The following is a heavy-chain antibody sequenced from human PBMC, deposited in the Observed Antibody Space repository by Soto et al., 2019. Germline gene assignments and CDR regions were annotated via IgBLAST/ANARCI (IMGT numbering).Heavy chain of an antibody. J-gene: IGHJ1*01. CDR2: IWYDGSNK. CDR1: GFTFSSYG. V-gene: IGHV3-33*01. Sequence: QVQLVESGGGVVQPGRSLRLSCAASGFTFSSYGMHWVRQAPGKGLEWVAVIWYDGSNKYYADSVKGRFTISRDNSKNTLYLQMNSLRAEDTAVYYCARGPYPMVRGVEYFQHWGQGTLVTVSS. CDR3: ARGPYPMVRGVEYFQH. D-gene: IGHD3-10*01.